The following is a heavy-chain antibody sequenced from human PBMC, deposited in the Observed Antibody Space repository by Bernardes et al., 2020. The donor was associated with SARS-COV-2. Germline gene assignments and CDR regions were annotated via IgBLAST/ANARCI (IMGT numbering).Heavy chain of an antibody. D-gene: IGHD2-8*01. J-gene: IGHJ3*02. CDR2: ITTSTYT. CDR3: AIEGVSNVFDM. Sequence: GGSLRLSCEVSGLNIGDYYMTWIRQAPGMGLEWVSYITTSTYTNYADSVRGRFNISRDNDKNSLNLQMNSLRAEDTAVYYCAIEGVSNVFDMWGQETMVTVSS. CDR1: GLNIGDYY. V-gene: IGHV3-11*06.